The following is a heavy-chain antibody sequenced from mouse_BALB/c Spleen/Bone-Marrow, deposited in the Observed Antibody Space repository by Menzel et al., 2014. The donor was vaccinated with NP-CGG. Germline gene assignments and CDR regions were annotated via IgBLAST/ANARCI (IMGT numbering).Heavy chain of an antibody. Sequence: EVKLVESGGGLVQPGGSLRLSCATSGFTFSDFYMEWVRQPPGKRLEWIAASRNKANDYTTEYSASVKGRFIVSRDTSQSILYLQMNALRAEDTAIYYCAREAGDWYFDVWGAGTTVTVSS. J-gene: IGHJ1*01. CDR2: SRNKANDYTT. CDR1: GFTFSDFY. V-gene: IGHV7-1*02. CDR3: AREAGDWYFDV.